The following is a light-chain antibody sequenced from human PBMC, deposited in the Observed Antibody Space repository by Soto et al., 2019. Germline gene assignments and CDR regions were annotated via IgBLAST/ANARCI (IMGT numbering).Light chain of an antibody. CDR3: QQYNNWPGT. Sequence: DIVMTQSPDSLAVSLGERATINCKSSQSVLYSSNNKNYLAWYQQKPGQAPRLLIYGASTRATGIPARFSGSGSGTEFTLTISSLQSEDFAVYYCQQYNNWPGTFGQGTKLEIK. CDR1: QSVLYSSNNKNY. J-gene: IGKJ2*01. V-gene: IGKV4-1*01. CDR2: GAS.